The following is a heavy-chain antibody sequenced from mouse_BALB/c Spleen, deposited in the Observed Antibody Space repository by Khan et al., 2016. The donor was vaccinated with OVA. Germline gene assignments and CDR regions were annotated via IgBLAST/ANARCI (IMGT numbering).Heavy chain of an antibody. CDR3: ARAYYGNYREAMDY. Sequence: QVQLKQSGPGLVAPSQSLSITCTVSGFSLTGYGVTWVRQPPGKGLEWLGMIWGDGSTDYNSALKSRLSISKDNSKSQVFLKMHSLQTDDTARYYCARAYYGNYREAMDYWGQGTSVTVSS. D-gene: IGHD2-10*01. V-gene: IGHV2-6-7*01. J-gene: IGHJ4*01. CDR1: GFSLTGYG. CDR2: IWGDGST.